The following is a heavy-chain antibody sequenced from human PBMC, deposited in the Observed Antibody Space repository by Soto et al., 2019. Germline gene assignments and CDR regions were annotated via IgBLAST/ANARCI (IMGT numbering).Heavy chain of an antibody. CDR1: GGSISSGGYS. D-gene: IGHD5-12*01. CDR3: AAGGGLPRYS. Sequence: QLQLQESGSGLVKPSQTLSLTCAVSGGSISSGGYSWSWIRQPPGKGLEWIGYIYHSGSTYYNPSLKSRATIAVDRSKNQCSLKLSSVTAADTAVYYCAAGGGLPRYSWGQGTLVTVSS. CDR2: IYHSGST. V-gene: IGHV4-30-2*01. J-gene: IGHJ4*02.